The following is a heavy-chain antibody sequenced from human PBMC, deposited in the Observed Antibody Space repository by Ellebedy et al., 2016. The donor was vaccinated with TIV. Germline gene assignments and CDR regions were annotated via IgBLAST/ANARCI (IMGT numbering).Heavy chain of an antibody. CDR1: GFTFSSYS. J-gene: IGHJ4*02. D-gene: IGHD3-22*01. CDR3: ARSYYYDSGAWFDF. CDR2: ITGSSATI. Sequence: GESLKISCGASGFTFSSYSMHWVRQAPGKGLEWVSYITGSSATIYFADSVKGRFTISRDNAKSSLYLQMNSLRDEDTAVYYCARSYYYDSGAWFDFWGQGTLVTVSS. V-gene: IGHV3-48*02.